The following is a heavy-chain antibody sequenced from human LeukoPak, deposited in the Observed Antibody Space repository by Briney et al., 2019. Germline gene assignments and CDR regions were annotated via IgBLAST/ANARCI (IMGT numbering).Heavy chain of an antibody. Sequence: SETLSLTCTVSGGSISTYYWSWIRQPPGKGLEWIGYIYYNGATDYNPSLKSRVTISVDTSKNEFSLKLSSVTATDTALYYCARRTVTNGWFRIDYWGQGSLVIVSS. D-gene: IGHD6-19*01. CDR1: GGSISTYY. J-gene: IGHJ4*02. CDR2: IYYNGAT. CDR3: ARRTVTNGWFRIDY. V-gene: IGHV4-59*08.